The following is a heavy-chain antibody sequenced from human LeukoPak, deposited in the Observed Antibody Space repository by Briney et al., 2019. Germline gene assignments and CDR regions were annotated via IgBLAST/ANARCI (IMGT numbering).Heavy chain of an antibody. D-gene: IGHD4-23*01. V-gene: IGHV4-4*07. CDR2: IYTSGRT. CDR1: GGSIKDSE. J-gene: IGHJ4*02. CDR3: AREFYGGQPAY. Sequence: SETLSLTCTVSGGSIKDSEWSWIRRPAGKGLEWIGRIYTSGRTNYNPSLKSRVTMSLDTSKNQFSLKLTSVTAADTAVYYCAREFYGGQPAYWGQGTLVTVSS.